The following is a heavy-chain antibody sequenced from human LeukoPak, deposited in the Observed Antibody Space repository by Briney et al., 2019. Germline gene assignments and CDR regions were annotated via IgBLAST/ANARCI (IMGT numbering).Heavy chain of an antibody. CDR1: GYTFSSYG. V-gene: IGHV1-18*01. CDR2: ISIYNGKT. D-gene: IGHD3-9*01. Sequence: ASVKVSCKASGYTFSSYGISWVRQAPGQGLEWMGWISIYNGKTNYAQKFQGRVTMTTDTSTSTAYMELRSLRSDDTAVYYCARDRLTYYDLLTGYTYYYGMDVWGQGTTVTVSS. J-gene: IGHJ6*02. CDR3: ARDRLTYYDLLTGYTYYYGMDV.